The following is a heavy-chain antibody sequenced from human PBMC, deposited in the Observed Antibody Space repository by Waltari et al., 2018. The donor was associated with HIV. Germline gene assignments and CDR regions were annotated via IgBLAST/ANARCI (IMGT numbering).Heavy chain of an antibody. Sequence: QVQVQESGPGLVKPSGTLSLTCAVSGDSISSTSWWSWVRQPPGKGLAWIGEIYHIGTTNYNPALKSRVTISVDKSKNQFSLKLSSVTAADTAVYYCARVRSGWFGGIDSWGQGTLVTVSS. CDR2: IYHIGTT. D-gene: IGHD6-19*01. V-gene: IGHV4-4*02. CDR1: GDSISSTSW. J-gene: IGHJ4*02. CDR3: ARVRSGWFGGIDS.